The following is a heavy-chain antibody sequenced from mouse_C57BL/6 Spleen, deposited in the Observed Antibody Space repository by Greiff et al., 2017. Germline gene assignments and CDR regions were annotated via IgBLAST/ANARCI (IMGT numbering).Heavy chain of an antibody. Sequence: QVQLQQSGAELVKPGASVKISCKASGYAFSSYWMNWVKQRPGKGLEWIGQIYPGDGDTNYNGKFKGKATLTADISSSTAYMQLSSLTSEDSAVYFCARKLGRDAWYFDVWGTGTTVTVSS. V-gene: IGHV1-80*01. CDR1: GYAFSSYW. D-gene: IGHD4-1*01. J-gene: IGHJ1*03. CDR3: ARKLGRDAWYFDV. CDR2: IYPGDGDT.